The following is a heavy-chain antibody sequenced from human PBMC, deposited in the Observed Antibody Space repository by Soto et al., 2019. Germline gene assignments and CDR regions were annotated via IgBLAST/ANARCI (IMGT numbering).Heavy chain of an antibody. V-gene: IGHV4-4*07. D-gene: IGHD3-10*01. CDR2: IHTSGYT. CDR1: GDSIRKYY. Sequence: QVPLQESGPGLVKPSETLSLPCTVSGDSIRKYYWNWILHPTGKGLEWIGRIHTSGYTNYNPSLKSRVTMSVDTSKNQFSLNLSSVSAADTAVYFCATKIPGDWFDPWGQGSLVIVSS. CDR3: ATKIPGDWFDP. J-gene: IGHJ5*02.